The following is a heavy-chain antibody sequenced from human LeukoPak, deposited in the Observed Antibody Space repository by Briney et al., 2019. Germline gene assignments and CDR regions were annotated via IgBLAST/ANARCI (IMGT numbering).Heavy chain of an antibody. CDR3: ARRNDFHI. V-gene: IGHV4-4*08. CDR2: IYSSETT. CDR1: GGSIPGYH. Sequence: SETLSLTCTVSGGSIPGYHWSWIRQPPGKGLEWIGYIYSSETTNYKPSLMGRVTISADTSKNQFSLRLTSVTAADTAVYYCARRNDFHIWGQGTMVTVSS. J-gene: IGHJ3*02.